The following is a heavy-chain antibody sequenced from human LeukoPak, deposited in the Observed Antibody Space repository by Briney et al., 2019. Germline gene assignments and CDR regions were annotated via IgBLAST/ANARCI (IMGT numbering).Heavy chain of an antibody. Sequence: GGSLRLSCQGSGFIFSSYSMNWVRQAPGKGLEWLSYISSGGQTVYYADSVKGRFTISRDNAKNSLFLQFNSLRAGDTAVYYCVRHRGAWTVHDAFAMWGQGTMVTVAS. CDR1: GFIFSSYS. J-gene: IGHJ3*02. V-gene: IGHV3-48*04. CDR3: VRHRGAWTVHDAFAM. D-gene: IGHD4-11*01. CDR2: ISSGGQTV.